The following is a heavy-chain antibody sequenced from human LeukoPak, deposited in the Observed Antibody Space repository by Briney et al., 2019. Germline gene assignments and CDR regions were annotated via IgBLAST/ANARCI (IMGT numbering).Heavy chain of an antibody. CDR1: GFTFSSYW. J-gene: IGHJ4*02. Sequence: GGSLRLSCAASGFTFSSYWMSWVRQAPGEGLEWVANIKQDGSEKYYVDSVKGRFTISRDNAKNSLYLQTNSLRAEDTAVYYCAREPTGGIYFDYWGQGTLVTVSS. D-gene: IGHD1-14*01. CDR2: IKQDGSEK. V-gene: IGHV3-7*01. CDR3: AREPTGGIYFDY.